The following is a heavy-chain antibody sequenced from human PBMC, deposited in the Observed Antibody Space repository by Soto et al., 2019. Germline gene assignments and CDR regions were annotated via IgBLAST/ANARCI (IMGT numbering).Heavy chain of an antibody. CDR1: GGSISSGGYY. D-gene: IGHD2-2*03. V-gene: IGHV4-31*03. Sequence: QVLLQESGPGLVKPSQTLSLTCTVSGGSISSGGYYWSWIRQHPGKGLEWIGYIYYSGSTYYNPSLKIRVTISVDTSKNQFSLKLSSVTAADTAVYYCARDPGYCSSTSCYAGNAFDIWGQGTMVTVSS. J-gene: IGHJ3*02. CDR3: ARDPGYCSSTSCYAGNAFDI. CDR2: IYYSGST.